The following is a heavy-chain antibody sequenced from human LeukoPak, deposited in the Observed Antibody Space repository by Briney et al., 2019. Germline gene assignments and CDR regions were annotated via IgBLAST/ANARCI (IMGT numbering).Heavy chain of an antibody. Sequence: ASVKASCKASVYTFTGYYMHWVPQAPGQGLEWMGWINPNSGGTNYAQKFQGRVTMTRDTSISTAYMELSRLRSDDTAVYSCATSYVWGSYRPRPFDYWGQGTLVTVSS. J-gene: IGHJ4*02. CDR2: INPNSGGT. D-gene: IGHD3-16*02. CDR3: ATSYVWGSYRPRPFDY. V-gene: IGHV1-2*02. CDR1: VYTFTGYY.